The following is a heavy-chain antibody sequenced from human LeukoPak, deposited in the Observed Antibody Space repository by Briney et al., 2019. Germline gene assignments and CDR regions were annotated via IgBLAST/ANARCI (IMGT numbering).Heavy chain of an antibody. J-gene: IGHJ4*02. CDR3: ARPLSGSYFLGY. D-gene: IGHD1-26*01. CDR2: INPNSGGT. CDR1: GYTFTGYY. Sequence: GASVKVSCKASGYTFTGYYMHWVRQAPGQGLEWMGWINPNSGGTNYAQKFQGRVTMTRDTSISTAYMELSRLRSEDTAVYYCARPLSGSYFLGYWGQGTLVTVSS. V-gene: IGHV1-2*02.